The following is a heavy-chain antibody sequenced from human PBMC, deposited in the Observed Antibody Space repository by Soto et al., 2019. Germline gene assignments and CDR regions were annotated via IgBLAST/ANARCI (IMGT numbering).Heavy chain of an antibody. CDR2: ISYDGTEE. CDR1: GFTFSSFG. V-gene: IGHV3-30*18. Sequence: PGGSLRLSCAASGFTFSSFGMHWVRHAPGKGLEWVAVISYDGTEEKYADSVKGRATVSRDNSKNTVYLQMNRLRGDDSAIYYCAKGRFDVVTISPFDHWGQGTLVTVSS. D-gene: IGHD3-3*02. J-gene: IGHJ4*01. CDR3: AKGRFDVVTISPFDH.